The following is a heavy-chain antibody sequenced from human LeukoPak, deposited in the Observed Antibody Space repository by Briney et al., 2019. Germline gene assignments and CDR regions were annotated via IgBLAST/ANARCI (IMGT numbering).Heavy chain of an antibody. D-gene: IGHD3-22*01. J-gene: IGHJ1*01. CDR3: AREKGEYHSDSSEFPDYFQY. V-gene: IGHV1-2*02. Sequence: APVKVSCKASGYTFTGYYMHWVRQAPGQGLEWMGWMKPNSGGTNYAQKFQGRVTMTRDTSISTAYVELSRLRSDDTAVYFCAREKGEYHSDSSEFPDYFQYWGQGTLVTVSS. CDR2: MKPNSGGT. CDR1: GYTFTGYY.